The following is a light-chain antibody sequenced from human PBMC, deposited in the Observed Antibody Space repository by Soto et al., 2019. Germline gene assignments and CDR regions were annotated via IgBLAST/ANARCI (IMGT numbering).Light chain of an antibody. CDR1: RSISSD. J-gene: IGKJ4*01. CDR3: QQYNNWPPLT. CDR2: GAS. V-gene: IGKV3-15*01. Sequence: EIVMTQSPATLSVSPGERATLSCRASRSISSDLAWYQQKPGQAPRLLIYGASTRATGIPARFSGSGSGTEFTLTISRLQSEYFALYYCQQYNNWPPLTGGGGTKVEIK.